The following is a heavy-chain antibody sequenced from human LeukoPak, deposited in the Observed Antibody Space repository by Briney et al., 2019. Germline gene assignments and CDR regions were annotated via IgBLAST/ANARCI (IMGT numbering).Heavy chain of an antibody. Sequence: GGSLRLSCAASGVNFNSYWMSWVRQAPGKGLECVANIKQDGSEIYFVDSVKGRLTISRDNAKSSLYLQMNGLRGEDTAVYYCARARYGSGGYFFDFWGQGTLVTVSS. J-gene: IGHJ4*02. D-gene: IGHD3-10*01. CDR3: ARARYGSGGYFFDF. CDR1: GVNFNSYW. V-gene: IGHV3-7*04. CDR2: IKQDGSEI.